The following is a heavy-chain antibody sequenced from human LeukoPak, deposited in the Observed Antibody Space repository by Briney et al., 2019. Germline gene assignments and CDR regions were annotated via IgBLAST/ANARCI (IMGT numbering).Heavy chain of an antibody. D-gene: IGHD4-23*01. Sequence: PSETLSLTCNVSGGSISSGHYWSWIRQHPWKGLEWIGFIYYSGSTYYNPSLKSRVVISVDTSKNQFSLKVNSVTAADTAVYYCARDFTGGNGYDSWGQGTLVTASS. J-gene: IGHJ4*02. CDR2: IYYSGST. CDR1: GGSISSGHY. V-gene: IGHV4-31*03. CDR3: ARDFTGGNGYDS.